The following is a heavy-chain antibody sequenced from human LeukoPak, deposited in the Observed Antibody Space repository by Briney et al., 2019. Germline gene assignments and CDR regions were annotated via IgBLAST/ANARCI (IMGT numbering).Heavy chain of an antibody. J-gene: IGHJ3*02. CDR1: GFTFSSYW. V-gene: IGHV3-74*01. CDR3: ARGDYGEKGGAFDI. Sequence: GGSLRLSCAVSGFTFSSYWMYWVRQAPGKGLVWVSGINSDGSSSSYAGSVEGRFTISSDNAKNTLYLQMNSLRAEDTAVYYCARGDYGEKGGAFDIWGQGTMVTVSS. D-gene: IGHD4-17*01. CDR2: INSDGSSS.